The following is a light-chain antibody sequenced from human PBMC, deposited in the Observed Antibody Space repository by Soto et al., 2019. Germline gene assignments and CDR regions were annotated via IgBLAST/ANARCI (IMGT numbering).Light chain of an antibody. Sequence: EIVMPKSPATLSVSPGDSATLSGRASQSIGSNLAWYQQKVGQPPRLLIYGASSRATGIPDRFSGSGSGTEFTLTISSLQSEDFAVYYCQQYNNWPLITFGQGTRLEIK. CDR3: QQYNNWPLIT. V-gene: IGKV3D-15*01. CDR2: GAS. CDR1: QSIGSN. J-gene: IGKJ5*01.